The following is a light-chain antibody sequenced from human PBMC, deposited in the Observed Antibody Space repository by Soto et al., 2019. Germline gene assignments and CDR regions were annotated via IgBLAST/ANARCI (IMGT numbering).Light chain of an antibody. J-gene: IGKJ2*01. CDR2: GVF. Sequence: ETVLTQSPGTVSLSPGERATLSCRTSQSVKSNYLAWYQQKPGQAPRLLIYGVFNRATGIPDRFSGSGSGTDFTLTISGLEPEDSAVYYCRHYDGSPRTFGQGTKLEIK. CDR3: RHYDGSPRT. V-gene: IGKV3-20*01. CDR1: QSVKSNY.